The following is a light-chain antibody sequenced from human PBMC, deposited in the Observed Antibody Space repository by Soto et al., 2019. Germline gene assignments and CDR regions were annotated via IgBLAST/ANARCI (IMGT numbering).Light chain of an antibody. CDR1: QSLLHSDGKTY. CDR3: MQGTHWPPWT. Sequence: DVVMTQSPLSLPVTLGQPASISCRSSQSLLHSDGKTYLNWFQQRPGQSPRRLIYRVSNRDSGVPDRFSGSGSGTDFTLKISRVAAEDVGVYYCMQGTHWPPWTFGQGTKVEIK. V-gene: IGKV2-30*02. J-gene: IGKJ1*01. CDR2: RVS.